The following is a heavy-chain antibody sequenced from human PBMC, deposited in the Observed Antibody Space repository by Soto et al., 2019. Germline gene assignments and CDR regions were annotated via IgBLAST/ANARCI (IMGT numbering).Heavy chain of an antibody. D-gene: IGHD3-10*01. CDR3: ATNYGSGSAHFDN. CDR1: GDTFSRST. J-gene: IGHJ4*02. Sequence: QMVQSGAEVKKPGSSVRVSCTASGDTFSRSTLSWVRQAPGQGLEWMGRTIPILSMSDYAQKFQGRVNITSDKSTSTVYMELSRLRSEDTAVYYCATNYGSGSAHFDNWGQGTLVTVSS. CDR2: TIPILSMS. V-gene: IGHV1-69*02.